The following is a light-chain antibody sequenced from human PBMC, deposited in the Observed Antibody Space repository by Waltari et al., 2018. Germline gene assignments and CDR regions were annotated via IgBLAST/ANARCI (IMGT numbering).Light chain of an antibody. V-gene: IGKV2-28*01. J-gene: IGKJ1*01. CDR3: MQVLQPPPM. CDR2: LCS. CDR1: QSLLHSNGYNY. Sequence: DVVMTQSPLSLPVTPGEPASISCRSSQSLLHSNGYNYLDWYLQKPGQSPQLLIYLCSYPASGVPDRFCGSGSDTNFTLKISIVYSVDVGVYYCMQVLQPPPMFGQGTKVEIK.